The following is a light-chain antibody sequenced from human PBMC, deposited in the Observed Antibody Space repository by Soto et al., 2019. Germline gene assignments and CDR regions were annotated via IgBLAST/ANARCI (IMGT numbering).Light chain of an antibody. V-gene: IGKV3-20*01. CDR1: QSVGGTY. CDR2: DAS. CDR3: QQYGSVPRT. J-gene: IGKJ1*01. Sequence: IVLTQSPGTLSLSPGDRATLSCRAIQSVGGTYVAWYQQSPAQSPRLLFYDASTRASAIPDRFSGSASGTDFSLTISRLEPVDFTAYFCQQYGSVPRTFGQGTKSEIK.